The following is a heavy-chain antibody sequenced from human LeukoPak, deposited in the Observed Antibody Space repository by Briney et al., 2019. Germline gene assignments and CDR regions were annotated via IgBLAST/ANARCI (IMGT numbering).Heavy chain of an antibody. CDR2: ISAYNGNT. CDR1: GYTFTSYG. D-gene: IGHD6-13*01. J-gene: IGHJ4*02. Sequence: GASVKVSCKASGYTFTSYGISWVRQAPGQGLEWMGWISAYNGNTNYAQKLQGRVTMTTDTSTSTAYMELRSLRSDDTAVYYCASPRYSSSWYYFDYWGQGTLVTVSS. CDR3: ASPRYSSSWYYFDY. V-gene: IGHV1-18*01.